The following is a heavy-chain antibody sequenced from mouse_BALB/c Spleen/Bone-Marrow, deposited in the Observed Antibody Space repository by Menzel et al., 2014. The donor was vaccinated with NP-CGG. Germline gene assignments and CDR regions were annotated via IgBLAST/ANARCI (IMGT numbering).Heavy chain of an antibody. V-gene: IGHV5-6*01. CDR2: ISSGGTYT. Sequence: EVQRVESGGGLVKPGGSLKLSCAVSGFTFSNYGMSWVRQIPDKRLEWVATISSGGTYTFYPDSVKGRFTISRDNTKNTLTLQMTSLKSEDTAMYYCARRRDYDYFDYWGQGTTLTVSS. CDR3: ARRRDYDYFDY. D-gene: IGHD2-4*01. J-gene: IGHJ2*01. CDR1: GFTFSNYG.